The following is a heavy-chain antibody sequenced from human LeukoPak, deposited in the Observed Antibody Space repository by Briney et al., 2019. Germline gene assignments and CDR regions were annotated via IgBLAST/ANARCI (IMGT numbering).Heavy chain of an antibody. D-gene: IGHD2-2*01. CDR1: GGSFSGYY. Sequence: SETLYLTCAVYGGSFSGYYWSWIRQPPGKGLEWIGSIYYSGSTYYNPSLKSRVTISVDTSKNQFSLKLSSVTAADTAVYYCARDPLEGPAGGYFDYWGQGTLVTVSS. J-gene: IGHJ4*02. CDR3: ARDPLEGPAGGYFDY. CDR2: IYYSGST. V-gene: IGHV4-34*01.